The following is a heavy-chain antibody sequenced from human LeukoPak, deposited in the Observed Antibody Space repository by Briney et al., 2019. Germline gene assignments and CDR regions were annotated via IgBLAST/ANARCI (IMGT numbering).Heavy chain of an antibody. D-gene: IGHD2-2*01. V-gene: IGHV1-18*01. J-gene: IGHJ6*03. CDR3: ARGPFIVVVPAATHEHYYYMDV. Sequence: ASVKVPCKASGYTFTIYGISWVRQAPGQGLEWMGWISAYNGNTNYAQKLQGRVTMTTDTSTSTAYMELRSLRSDDTAVYYCARGPFIVVVPAATHEHYYYMDVWGKGTTVTVSS. CDR1: GYTFTIYG. CDR2: ISAYNGNT.